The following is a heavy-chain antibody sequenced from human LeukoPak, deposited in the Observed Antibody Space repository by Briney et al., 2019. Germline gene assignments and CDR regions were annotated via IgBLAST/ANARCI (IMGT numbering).Heavy chain of an antibody. V-gene: IGHV4-34*01. CDR2: IYHSGST. Sequence: SETLSLTCAVYGGSFSGYYWSWIRQPPGKGLEWIGEIYHSGSTNYNPSLKSRVTISVDKSKNQFSLKLSSVTAADTAVYYCARDPDYYGSGSYGYWGQGTLVTVSS. D-gene: IGHD3-10*01. J-gene: IGHJ4*02. CDR3: ARDPDYYGSGSYGY. CDR1: GGSFSGYY.